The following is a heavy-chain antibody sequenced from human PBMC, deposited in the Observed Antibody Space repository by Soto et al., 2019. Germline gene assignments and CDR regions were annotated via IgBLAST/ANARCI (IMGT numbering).Heavy chain of an antibody. D-gene: IGHD6-6*01. CDR3: ARWESWKQLVAFDQVEAYNNWFDP. Sequence: SETLSLTCAVYGGSFSGYYWSWIRQPPGKGLEWIGEINHSGSTNYNPSLKSRVTISVDTSKNQFSLKLSSVTAADTAVYYCARWESWKQLVAFDQVEAYNNWFDPWGQGTLVTVSS. V-gene: IGHV4-34*01. J-gene: IGHJ5*02. CDR1: GGSFSGYY. CDR2: INHSGST.